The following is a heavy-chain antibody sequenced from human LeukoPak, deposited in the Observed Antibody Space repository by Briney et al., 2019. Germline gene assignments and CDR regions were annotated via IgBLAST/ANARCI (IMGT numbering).Heavy chain of an antibody. J-gene: IGHJ4*02. D-gene: IGHD3-3*01. CDR1: GFSFSKYA. Sequence: PGGSLRLSCVGSGFSFSKYAASWVRQAPGKGLEWVSGMTGGGVTYHADSVKGRFTISRDNSKNTLYLQMNSLRAEDTAVYYCARESDFWSGYHFDYWGQGTLVTVSS. CDR3: ARESDFWSGYHFDY. V-gene: IGHV3-23*01. CDR2: MTGGGVT.